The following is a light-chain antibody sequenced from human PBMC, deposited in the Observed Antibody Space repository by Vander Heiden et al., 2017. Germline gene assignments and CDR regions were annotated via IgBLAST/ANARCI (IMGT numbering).Light chain of an antibody. CDR3: RQAKQFPYT. CDR1: QSLVHSGGNTY. CDR2: KIS. J-gene: IGKJ2*01. Sequence: DIVLTSTPVPFTVTLGQPASISCRSSQSLVHSGGNTYLSWLQQRPGQPPRLLIYKISNRGSGVPDRFSGSGAGTDFTLKISRVEAEDVGVYYCRQAKQFPYTFGQGTKLEIK. V-gene: IGKV2-24*01.